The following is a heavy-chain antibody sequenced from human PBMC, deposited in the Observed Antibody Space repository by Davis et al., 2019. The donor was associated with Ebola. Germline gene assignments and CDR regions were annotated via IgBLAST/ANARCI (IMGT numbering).Heavy chain of an antibody. D-gene: IGHD2-21*01. CDR3: AKTGTVIDYYYYGMDV. CDR1: GFTSSSYW. V-gene: IGHV3-74*01. J-gene: IGHJ6*02. CDR2: IKSDGSST. Sequence: HTGGSLRLSCVASGFTSSSYWMHWVRQAPGKGLVWVSLIKSDGSSTRYADSVKGRFTISRDNSKNTLYLQMNSLRAEDTAVYYCAKTGTVIDYYYYGMDVWGQGTTVTVSS.